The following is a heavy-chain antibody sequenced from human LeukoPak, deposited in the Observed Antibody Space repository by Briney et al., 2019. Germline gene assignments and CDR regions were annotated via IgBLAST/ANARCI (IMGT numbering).Heavy chain of an antibody. D-gene: IGHD5-24*01. CDR1: GGSISSYY. V-gene: IGHV4-59*08. CDR2: IYYSGST. J-gene: IGHJ5*02. CDR3: ARAEDGYSNWFDP. Sequence: SETLSLTCTVSGGSISSYYWSWIRQPPGKGLEWIGYIYYSGSTNYNPSLKSRVTISVDTSKNQFSLKLSSVTAADTAVYYCARAEDGYSNWFDPWGQGTLVTVSS.